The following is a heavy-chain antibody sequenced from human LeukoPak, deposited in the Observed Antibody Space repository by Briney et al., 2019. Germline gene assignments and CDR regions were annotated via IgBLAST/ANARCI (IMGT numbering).Heavy chain of an antibody. J-gene: IGHJ5*02. CDR2: ISYGNT. CDR3: ARDKAHSYGRYFDP. Sequence: SETLSLTCSVSGGSISTYYWNWIRQTPGKGLEWIGHISYGNTDYNPSLKSRVTISVDTSKNQFSPKLTSVTAADTAVYYCARDKAHSYGRYFDPWGQGALVTVSS. D-gene: IGHD5-18*01. V-gene: IGHV4-59*01. CDR1: GGSISTYY.